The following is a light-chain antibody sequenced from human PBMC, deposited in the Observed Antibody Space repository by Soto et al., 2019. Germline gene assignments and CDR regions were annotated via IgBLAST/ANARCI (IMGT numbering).Light chain of an antibody. CDR2: GAS. CDR3: QQYGSSPLT. Sequence: EIVLTQTPGTLSLSPGERATLSCRASQSVSSSYLAWFQKKLGQAPRLLIYGASSRATGIPDRFSGSGSGTDFTLTISRLEPEDFVVYYCQQYGSSPLTFGGGTKVEIK. V-gene: IGKV3-20*01. CDR1: QSVSSSY. J-gene: IGKJ4*01.